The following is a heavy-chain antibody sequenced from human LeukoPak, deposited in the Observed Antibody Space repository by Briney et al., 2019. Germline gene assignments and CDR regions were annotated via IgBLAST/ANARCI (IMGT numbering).Heavy chain of an antibody. J-gene: IGHJ5*02. Sequence: ASVKVSCKASGYTFTSYGISWVRQAPGQGLEWMGWISAYNGNTNYAQKLQGRVTMTTDTSTSTAYMELRSLRSDATAVYSCARTENWNYVVPFDPWGQGTLVTVSS. CDR1: GYTFTSYG. D-gene: IGHD1-7*01. CDR2: ISAYNGNT. V-gene: IGHV1-18*01. CDR3: ARTENWNYVVPFDP.